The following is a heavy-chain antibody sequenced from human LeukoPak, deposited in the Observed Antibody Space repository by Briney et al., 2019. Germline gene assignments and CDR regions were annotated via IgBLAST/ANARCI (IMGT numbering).Heavy chain of an antibody. CDR2: MKPDSGNT. CDR3: ARGAPVAIFGPGYDEYFEY. V-gene: IGHV1-8*01. D-gene: IGHD3-3*01. CDR1: GYTFDNYD. Sequence: GASVTVSCKTSGYTFDNYDINWVRQAAGQGVEGMGWMKPDSGNTGYAHKFQGRVTMATNTSMTTAYLELTGLTSGDTAIYYCARGAPVAIFGPGYDEYFEYWGQGPVVIVSS. J-gene: IGHJ4*02.